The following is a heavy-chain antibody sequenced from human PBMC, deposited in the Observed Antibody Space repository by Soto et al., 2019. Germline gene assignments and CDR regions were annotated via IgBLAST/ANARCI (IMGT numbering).Heavy chain of an antibody. J-gene: IGHJ4*02. CDR1: GYTFTSYG. V-gene: IGHV1-18*04. CDR2: ISAYNGNT. CDR3: ARDRYYYDSSSYFFDY. D-gene: IGHD3-22*01. Sequence: ASVKVSFKASGYTFTSYGISWLRQAPGQGLEWMGWISAYNGNTNYAQELQGRVTMTTDTSTSTAYMELRSLRSDDTAVYYCARDRYYYDSSSYFFDYWGQGTLVTVSS.